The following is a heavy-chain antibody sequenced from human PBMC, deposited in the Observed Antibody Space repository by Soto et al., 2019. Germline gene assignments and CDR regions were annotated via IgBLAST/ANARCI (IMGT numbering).Heavy chain of an antibody. D-gene: IGHD5-18*01. V-gene: IGHV3-30*18. CDR1: GFTFSSYG. CDR3: AKDKGAFDRLWLGYSSYGMDV. J-gene: IGHJ6*02. Sequence: PGGSLRLSCAASGFTFSSYGMHWVRQAPGKGLAWVSVISYDGSNKYYADSVKGRFTISRDNSKNTLYLQMNSLRAEDTAVYYCAKDKGAFDRLWLGYSSYGMDVWGQGTTVTVSS. CDR2: ISYDGSNK.